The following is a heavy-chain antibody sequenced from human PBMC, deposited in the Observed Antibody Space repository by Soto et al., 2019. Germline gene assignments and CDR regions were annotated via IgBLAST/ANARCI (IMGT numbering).Heavy chain of an antibody. J-gene: IGHJ3*01. V-gene: IGHV3-21*01. CDR1: GFTFSSYS. CDR3: DQDYCSSISCPAGYPV. D-gene: IGHD2-2*01. Sequence: GGSLRLSCAASGFTFSSYSMNWVRQAPGKGLEWVSSISSSSSYIYYADSVKGRFTISRDNAKNSLYLQMNSLRAEDTGVYYCDQDYCSSISCPAGYPVWGKGTMVTVSS. CDR2: ISSSSSYI.